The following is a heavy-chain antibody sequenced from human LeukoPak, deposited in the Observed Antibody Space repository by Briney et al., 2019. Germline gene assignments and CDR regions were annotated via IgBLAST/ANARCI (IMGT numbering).Heavy chain of an antibody. CDR2: IYRGGST. J-gene: IGHJ4*02. Sequence: GGSLRLSCAASGFTGSYNHMSWVRQSPGKGLEWVSLIYRGGSTNYTASVKGRFTISRDNSKNTLYLQMNSLTAEDTAAYYCAKDGCSGGTCYGYFDSWGQGTLVTVSS. CDR3: AKDGCSGGTCYGYFDS. CDR1: GFTGSYNH. V-gene: IGHV3-66*02. D-gene: IGHD2-15*01.